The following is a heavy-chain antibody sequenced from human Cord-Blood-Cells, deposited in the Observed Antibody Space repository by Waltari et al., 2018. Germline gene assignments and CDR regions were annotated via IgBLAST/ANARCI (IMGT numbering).Heavy chain of an antibody. D-gene: IGHD3-22*01. CDR2: IYTSGST. CDR1: GGSISSYY. J-gene: IGHJ5*02. CDR3: ARDSDDSSGYYYNWFDP. Sequence: QVQLQESGPGLVKPSETLSLTCTVSGGSISSYYWSWIRQPAGKGLEWIGRIYTSGSTNYNPSLKSLVTMSVDTSKNQFSLKLSSVTAADTAVYYCARDSDDSSGYYYNWFDPCGQGTLVTVSS. V-gene: IGHV4-4*07.